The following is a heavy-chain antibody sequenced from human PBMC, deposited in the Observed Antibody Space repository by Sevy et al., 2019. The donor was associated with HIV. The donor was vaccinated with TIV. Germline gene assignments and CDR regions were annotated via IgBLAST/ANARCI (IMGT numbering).Heavy chain of an antibody. V-gene: IGHV3-66*01. D-gene: IGHD3-22*01. Sequence: GGSLRLSCVGSGFTVSSNYMTWVRQAPGKGLEWVSLTSAGGSIYYTKSVEGRFTASKDNSGNTLYLQMNSLTVVDTALYFCARVFEFYESGGGHSYYYYAMDVWGQGTTVTVSS. CDR2: TSAGGSI. CDR1: GFTVSSNY. J-gene: IGHJ6*02. CDR3: ARVFEFYESGGGHSYYYYAMDV.